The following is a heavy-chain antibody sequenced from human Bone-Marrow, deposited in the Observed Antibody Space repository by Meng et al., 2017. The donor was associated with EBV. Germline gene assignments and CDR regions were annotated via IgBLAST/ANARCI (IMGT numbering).Heavy chain of an antibody. CDR1: GFTFSSYS. D-gene: IGHD6-6*01. Sequence: EVQLVESGGXLVKPGXSPRLSCAASGFTFSSYSMNWVRQAPGKGLEWVSSISSSSSYINYADSVKGRFTISRDNAKNSLYLQMNSLRAEDTAVYYCARGGSSFYDYWGQGTRVTVSS. CDR2: ISSSSSYI. J-gene: IGHJ4*02. CDR3: ARGGSSFYDY. V-gene: IGHV3-21*01.